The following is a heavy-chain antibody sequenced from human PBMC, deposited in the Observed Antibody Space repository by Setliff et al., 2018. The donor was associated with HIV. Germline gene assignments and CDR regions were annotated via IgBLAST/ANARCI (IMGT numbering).Heavy chain of an antibody. CDR1: GYSINSGYY. Sequence: SETLSLTCAVSGYSINSGYYWGWIRQPPGKGLEWIGSIYHSGSTYYNPSLKSRVTISEDTSKNQFSLELISVTAADTAVYYCAGGPGTTSIDYWAQGTLVTVSS. CDR3: AGGPGTTSIDY. J-gene: IGHJ4*02. V-gene: IGHV4-38-2*01. D-gene: IGHD1-26*01. CDR2: IYHSGST.